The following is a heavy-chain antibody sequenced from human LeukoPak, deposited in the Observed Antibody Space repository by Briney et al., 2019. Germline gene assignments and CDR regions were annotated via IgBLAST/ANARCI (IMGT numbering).Heavy chain of an antibody. D-gene: IGHD6-25*01. CDR3: ARDHGSGAELDAFNI. CDR2: ISYDGNNK. Sequence: GGSLRLSCAASGFTFNTYAMHWVRQAPGKGLEWVAVISYDGNNKYYADSVKGRFTISRDSSKNTLYLQMNSLRAEDTAEYYCARDHGSGAELDAFNIWGQGTMVTVSS. CDR1: GFTFNTYA. J-gene: IGHJ3*02. V-gene: IGHV3-30-3*01.